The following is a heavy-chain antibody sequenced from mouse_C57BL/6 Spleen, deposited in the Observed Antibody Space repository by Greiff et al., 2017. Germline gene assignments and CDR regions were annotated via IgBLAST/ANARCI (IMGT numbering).Heavy chain of an antibody. Sequence: QVTLKESGPGILQPSQTLSLTCSFSGFSLSTFGMGVGWIRQPSGKGLEWLAHIWWDDDKYYNPALKSRLTISKDTSKNQVFLKIDNVDTADTATYYCARIYYDYDGFYAMDYWGQGTSVTVSA. CDR2: IWWDDDK. CDR1: GFSLSTFGMG. CDR3: ARIYYDYDGFYAMDY. D-gene: IGHD2-4*01. J-gene: IGHJ4*01. V-gene: IGHV8-8*01.